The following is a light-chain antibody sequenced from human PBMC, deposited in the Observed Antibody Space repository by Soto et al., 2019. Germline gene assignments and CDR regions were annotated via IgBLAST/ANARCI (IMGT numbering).Light chain of an antibody. CDR1: QSISLW. V-gene: IGKV1-5*01. J-gene: IGKJ1*01. CDR3: QQYNSYSLT. Sequence: DIQMTQSPSTLSAFVGDRVTITCRASQSISLWLAWYQQKPGKAPRLLIYDVSTLESGVPSRFSGSGSGTEFSLTIKSLEPDDFATYYCQQYNSYSLTFGQGTKVEIK. CDR2: DVS.